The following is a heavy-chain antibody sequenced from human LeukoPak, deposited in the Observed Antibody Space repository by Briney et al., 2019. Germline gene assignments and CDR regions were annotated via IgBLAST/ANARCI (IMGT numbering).Heavy chain of an antibody. J-gene: IGHJ4*02. CDR1: GGTFSSYA. CDR3: ASSSGSYYLTSDY. Sequence: GASVKVSCKASGGTFSSYAISWVRQAPGQGLEWMGGIIPIFGTANYAQKFQGRVTITADESTSTAYMELSSLRSEDTAVYYCASSSGSYYLTSDYWGQGTLVTVSS. CDR2: IIPIFGTA. D-gene: IGHD1-26*01. V-gene: IGHV1-69*13.